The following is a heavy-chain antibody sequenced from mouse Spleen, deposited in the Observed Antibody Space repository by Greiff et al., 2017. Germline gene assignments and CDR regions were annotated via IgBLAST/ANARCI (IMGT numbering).Heavy chain of an antibody. D-gene: IGHD2-2*01. CDR2: ISSGSSTI. Sequence: EVHLVESGGGLVKPGGSLKLSCAASGFTFSSYAMSWVRQTPEKGLEWVAYISSGSSTIYYADTVKGRFTISRDNPKNTLFLQMTSLRSEDTAMYYCARSRHGYDGYYAMDYWGQGTSVTVSS. V-gene: IGHV5-17*02. CDR3: ARSRHGYDGYYAMDY. J-gene: IGHJ4*01. CDR1: GFTFSSYA.